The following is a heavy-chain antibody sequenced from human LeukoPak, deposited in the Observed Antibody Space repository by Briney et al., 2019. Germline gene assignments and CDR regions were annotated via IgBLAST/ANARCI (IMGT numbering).Heavy chain of an antibody. V-gene: IGHV3-23*01. CDR2: ISGSGGST. J-gene: IGHJ5*02. D-gene: IGHD3-10*01. Sequence: GGSLRLSCAASGFTFSSYAMSWVRQAPGKGLEWVSAISGSGGSTYYADSVKGRFTISRDNSKNTLYLQMNSLRAEDTAVYYCAKGRVLLWFGAPKSRGNWFDPWGQGTLVIVSS. CDR1: GFTFSSYA. CDR3: AKGRVLLWFGAPKSRGNWFDP.